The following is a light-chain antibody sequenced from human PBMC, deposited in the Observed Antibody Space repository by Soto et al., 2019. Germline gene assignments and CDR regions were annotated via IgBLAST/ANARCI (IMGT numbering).Light chain of an antibody. J-gene: IGLJ1*01. CDR1: RSDIGDSNF. CDR3: ASFRSGTILV. Sequence: QSALTQPASVSGSPGQSVTISCTGPRSDIGDSNFISWYQHSPGKAPRLLIYEVTNRPSGVSKRFSGSKAGNTASLTISGLLDDDEADYFCASFRSGTILVFGTGTKVIVL. V-gene: IGLV2-14*01. CDR2: EVT.